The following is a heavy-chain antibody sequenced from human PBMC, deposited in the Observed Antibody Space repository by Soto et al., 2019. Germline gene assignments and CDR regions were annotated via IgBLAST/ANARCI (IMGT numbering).Heavy chain of an antibody. V-gene: IGHV1-69*02. D-gene: IGHD6-19*01. J-gene: IGHJ4*02. CDR3: ARSQVAVAGTFRY. CDR2: TIPILGIA. CDR1: GGTFSSYT. Sequence: SVKVSCKASGGTFSSYTISWVRQAPGQGLEWMGRTIPILGIANYAQKFQGRVTITADKSTSTAYMELSSLRSEDTAVYYCARSQVAVAGTFRYWGQGTLVTVSS.